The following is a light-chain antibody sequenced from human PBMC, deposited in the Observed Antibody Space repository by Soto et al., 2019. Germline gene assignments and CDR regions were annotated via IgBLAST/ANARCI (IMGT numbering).Light chain of an antibody. CDR2: GAS. V-gene: IGKV3-20*01. J-gene: IGKJ3*01. Sequence: EIELTQSPGTLSLSPGERATLSCRASQSVSSNYLAWYQQKPGQAPRLLFYGASSRATGIPDRFSGSRSGTDFTLSINRLEPEDFEVYYCLYSGSAPCTLGPFTKVDIK. CDR3: LYSGSAPCT. CDR1: QSVSSNY.